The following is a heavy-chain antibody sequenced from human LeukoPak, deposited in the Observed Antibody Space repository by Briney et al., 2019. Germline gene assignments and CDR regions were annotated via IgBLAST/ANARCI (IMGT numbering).Heavy chain of an antibody. CDR2: SSAGGGST. CDR1: GFTFSSYG. J-gene: IGHJ4*02. V-gene: IGHV3-23*01. Sequence: GGSLRLSCAASGFTFSSYGMYWVRQAPGKGLEWVSSSSAGGGSTYYADSVQGRFTISRDSSKNTLYLQMDSLRGEDTAVYSCANKLSSGFSPLDYWGQGTLVTVSS. D-gene: IGHD3-22*01. CDR3: ANKLSSGFSPLDY.